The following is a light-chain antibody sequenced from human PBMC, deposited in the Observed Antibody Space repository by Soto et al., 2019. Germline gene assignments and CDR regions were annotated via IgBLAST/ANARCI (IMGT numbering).Light chain of an antibody. V-gene: IGKV3-15*01. CDR3: PPYNSSVT. CDR1: QSIGYY. CDR2: ADS. Sequence: ETVLTQSPAALSLPPGERQTLCGRASQSIGYYLAWYQQKPGQDPSILIYADSTRATGIQARFSGSGSGTEFTLTINSLQSEDFAVYYCPPYNSSVTFGGGTQLDIK. J-gene: IGKJ4*01.